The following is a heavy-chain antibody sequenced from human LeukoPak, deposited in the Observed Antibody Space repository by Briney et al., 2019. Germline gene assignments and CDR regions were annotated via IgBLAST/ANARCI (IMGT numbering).Heavy chain of an antibody. CDR3: ARDPAWDCSGGSCYSSLDY. CDR1: GGTFSSYA. J-gene: IGHJ4*02. V-gene: IGHV1-69*05. CDR2: IIPFFGTA. Sequence: SVKVSCKASGGTFSSYAISWVRQAPGQGLEWMGGIIPFFGTANYAQKFQGRVTIPTDESTSTAYMELRSLRSEDTAVYYCARDPAWDCSGGSCYSSLDYWGQGTLVTVSS. D-gene: IGHD2-15*01.